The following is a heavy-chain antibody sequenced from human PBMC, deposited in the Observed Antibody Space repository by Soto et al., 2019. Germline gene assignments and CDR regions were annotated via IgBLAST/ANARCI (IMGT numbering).Heavy chain of an antibody. J-gene: IGHJ6*02. D-gene: IGHD3-10*01. CDR3: ARGTGSGMDV. CDR2: INAGNGNT. Sequence: QVQLVQSGAEEKKPGASVKVSCKASGYTFTSYAMHWVRQAPGQRLEWMGWINAGNGNTKYSHKFQGRVTITRDTSASTAYMELSSLRSEDTAVYYCARGTGSGMDVWGQGTTVTVSS. CDR1: GYTFTSYA. V-gene: IGHV1-3*05.